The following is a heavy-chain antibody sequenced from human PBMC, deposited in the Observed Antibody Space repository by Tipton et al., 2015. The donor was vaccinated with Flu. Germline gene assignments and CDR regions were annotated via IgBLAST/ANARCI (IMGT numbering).Heavy chain of an antibody. J-gene: IGHJ1*01. CDR3: ASSHYYDSSGYYFEYFQY. CDR2: IYHSGNT. Sequence: LRLSCGVSGYSISSGYYWGWIRQPPGKGLEWIGSIYHSGNTYYNPSLKSRVTISVDTSKNQFSLKLSSVTAADTAVYYCASSHYYDSSGYYFEYFQYWGQGTLVTVSS. CDR1: GYSISSGYY. V-gene: IGHV4-38-2*01. D-gene: IGHD3-22*01.